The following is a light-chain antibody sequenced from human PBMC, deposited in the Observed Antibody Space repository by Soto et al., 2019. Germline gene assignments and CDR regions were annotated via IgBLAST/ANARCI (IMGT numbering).Light chain of an antibody. J-gene: IGKJ1*01. CDR3: QQYNNRPPWT. Sequence: EIVMTQSPGTLSVSPGERATLSCRASQTIDTNLAWYQQKPGQAPRLLIFGASTRATGIPARFSGSGSGTEFYLTITSLQSEDFALYYCQQYNNRPPWTFGQGTKVEVK. CDR1: QTIDTN. CDR2: GAS. V-gene: IGKV3-15*01.